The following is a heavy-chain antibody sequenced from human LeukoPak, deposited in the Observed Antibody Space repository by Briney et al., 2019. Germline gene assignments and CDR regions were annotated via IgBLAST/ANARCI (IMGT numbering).Heavy chain of an antibody. Sequence: PGGSLRLSCAAFGFTFSSYAMSWVRQAPGKGLEWVANIKQDGSEKYYVDSVKGRFTISRDNAKNSLFLQMNSLRAEDTAVYYCATGRQMGYWGQGTLVTVSS. J-gene: IGHJ4*02. CDR2: IKQDGSEK. CDR1: GFTFSSYA. CDR3: ATGRQMGY. V-gene: IGHV3-7*03. D-gene: IGHD5-24*01.